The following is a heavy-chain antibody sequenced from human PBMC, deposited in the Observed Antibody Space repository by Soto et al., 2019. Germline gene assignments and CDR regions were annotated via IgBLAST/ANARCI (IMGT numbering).Heavy chain of an antibody. D-gene: IGHD3-10*01. Sequence: PGESLKISCKGSGYSFTSYWIGWVRQMPGKGLEWMGIIYPGDSDTRYSPSFQGQVTISADKSISTAYLQWSSLKASDTAMYYCARLQTARLWFGELGYYYGMDVWGQGTTVTVSS. CDR1: GYSFTSYW. V-gene: IGHV5-51*01. CDR2: IYPGDSDT. CDR3: ARLQTARLWFGELGYYYGMDV. J-gene: IGHJ6*02.